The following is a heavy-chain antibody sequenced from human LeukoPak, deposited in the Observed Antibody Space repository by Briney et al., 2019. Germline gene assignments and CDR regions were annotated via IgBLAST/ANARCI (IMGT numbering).Heavy chain of an antibody. V-gene: IGHV1-8*01. J-gene: IGHJ6*03. D-gene: IGHD6-6*01. CDR2: MNPNSGNT. CDR1: GYTFTSYD. CDR3: VRGRYSSSPSLGASYYMDV. Sequence: GSSVKVSCKASGYTFTSYDINGVRQATGQGREWMGWMNPNSGNTGYAQKFQGRVTMTRNTFISTAYMELSSLRSEDTAVYYCVRGRYSSSPSLGASYYMDVWGKGTTVTVSS.